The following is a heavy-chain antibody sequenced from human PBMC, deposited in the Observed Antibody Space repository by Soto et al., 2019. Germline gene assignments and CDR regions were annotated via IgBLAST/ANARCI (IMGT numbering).Heavy chain of an antibody. CDR3: ARGSIAVAGTFAY. Sequence: SETLSLTCTVSGGSISSYYWSWIRQPPGKGLEWIGYIYYSGSTNYNPSLKSRVTISVDTSKNQFSLKLSSVTTADTPVYYCARGSIAVAGTFAYWAQGTLVPVSS. CDR1: GGSISSYY. CDR2: IYYSGST. D-gene: IGHD6-19*01. V-gene: IGHV4-59*12. J-gene: IGHJ4*02.